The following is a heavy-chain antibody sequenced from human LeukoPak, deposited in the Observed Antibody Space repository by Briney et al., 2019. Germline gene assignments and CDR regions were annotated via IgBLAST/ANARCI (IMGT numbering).Heavy chain of an antibody. D-gene: IGHD4-17*01. Sequence: GWSLTLSRPATRFTLTSYWIHWVRQRKGKGLVWVSRVEHDGSRTGYADSVKGRFTISRDNARNMVYMQMNSLRAEDTAVYYCATDLGWGQGTLVTVSS. CDR2: VEHDGSRT. J-gene: IGHJ4*02. CDR3: ATDLG. V-gene: IGHV3-74*01. CDR1: RFTLTSYW.